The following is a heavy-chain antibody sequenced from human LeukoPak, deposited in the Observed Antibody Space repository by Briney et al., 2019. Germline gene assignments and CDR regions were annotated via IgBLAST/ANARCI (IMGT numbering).Heavy chain of an antibody. V-gene: IGHV3-23*01. CDR1: GFTFSSYA. Sequence: GGSLRLSCAASGFTFSSYAMSWVRQAPGKGLEWVSGISGSDGSTNYADSVKGRFTISRDNSKNTLFLQMNNLRVEDMAVFYCAKDWNWAIDYWGQGTLVTVSS. CDR3: AKDWNWAIDY. CDR2: ISGSDGST. J-gene: IGHJ4*02. D-gene: IGHD1-7*01.